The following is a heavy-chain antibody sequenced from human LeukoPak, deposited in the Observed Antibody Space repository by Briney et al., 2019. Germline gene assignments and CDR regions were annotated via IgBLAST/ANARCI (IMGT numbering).Heavy chain of an antibody. CDR1: GYTFTSYN. J-gene: IGHJ4*02. CDR2: ISAYSGNT. Sequence: ASVKVSCKTSGYTFTSYNINWVRQAPGQGLEWMGLISAYSGNTNYAQKLQGRVTMTTDTSTNTAYMDLRGLISDDTAVYYCARDRGIVGAKPIFDNWGQGTLVTVSS. V-gene: IGHV1-18*01. CDR3: ARDRGIVGAKPIFDN. D-gene: IGHD1-26*01.